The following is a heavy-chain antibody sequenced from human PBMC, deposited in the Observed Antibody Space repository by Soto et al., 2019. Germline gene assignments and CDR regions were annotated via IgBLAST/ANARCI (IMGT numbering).Heavy chain of an antibody. CDR2: INPSGGST. J-gene: IGHJ4*02. CDR3: ATRPIVVVVAGGYSDY. V-gene: IGHV1-46*01. D-gene: IGHD2-15*01. CDR1: GYTFTSYY. Sequence: GASVKVSGKASGYTFTSYYMHWVRQAPGQGLEWMGIINPSGGSTSYAQKFQGRVTMTRDTSTSTVYMELSSLRSEDTAVYYCATRPIVVVVAGGYSDYWGQGTLVTVS.